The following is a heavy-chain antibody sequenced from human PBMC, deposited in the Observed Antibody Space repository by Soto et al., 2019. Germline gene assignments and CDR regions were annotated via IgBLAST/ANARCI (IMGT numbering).Heavy chain of an antibody. CDR2: MNPNSGNT. D-gene: IGHD4-17*01. CDR3: ARGLFMSVTTTDHDAFDI. Sequence: ASVKVSCKASGYTFTSYDINWVRQATGQGLEWMGWMNPNSGNTGYAQKFQGRVTMTRNTSISTAYMELSSLRSEDTAVYYCARGLFMSVTTTDHDAFDIWGQVTMVTFSS. CDR1: GYTFTSYD. V-gene: IGHV1-8*01. J-gene: IGHJ3*02.